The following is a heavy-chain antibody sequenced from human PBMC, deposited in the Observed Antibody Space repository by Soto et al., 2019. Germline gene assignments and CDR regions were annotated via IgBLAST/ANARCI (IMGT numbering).Heavy chain of an antibody. V-gene: IGHV3-23*01. CDR1: GFTFSSFA. CDR3: AKASLTHDAFDI. D-gene: IGHD7-27*01. J-gene: IGHJ3*02. CDR2: ISGSGGST. Sequence: GVTLRLSCAASGFTFSSFAMSWVRQAPGKGLEWVSAISGSGGSTYYADSVKGRFTIYRDNSKNTLYLQMNSLRAEDTAVYYCAKASLTHDAFDIWGQGTMVTVSS.